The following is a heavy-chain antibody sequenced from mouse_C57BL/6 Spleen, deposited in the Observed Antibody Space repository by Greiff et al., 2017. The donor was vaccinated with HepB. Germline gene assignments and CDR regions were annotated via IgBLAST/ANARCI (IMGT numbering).Heavy chain of an antibody. J-gene: IGHJ4*01. CDR3: TRGRTLRDAMDY. Sequence: QVQLQQSGAELVRPGASVTLSCKASGYTFTDYEMHWVKQTPVHGLEWIGAIDPETGGTAYNQKFKGKAILTADKSSSTAYMELRSLTSEDSAVYYCTRGRTLRDAMDYWGQGTSVTVSS. CDR2: IDPETGGT. V-gene: IGHV1-15*01. D-gene: IGHD1-1*01. CDR1: GYTFTDYE.